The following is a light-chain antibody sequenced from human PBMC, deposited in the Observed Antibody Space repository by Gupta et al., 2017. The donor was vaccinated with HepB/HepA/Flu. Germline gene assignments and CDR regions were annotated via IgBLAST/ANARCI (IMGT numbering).Light chain of an antibody. J-gene: IGLJ2*01. CDR1: SSDV. V-gene: IGLV2-14*01. CDR3: SSFTSTSSLAV. Sequence: QPALTQPAPVSGSPGQPITISCTGTSSDVSWYQQHPGKAPKLMIYAVSNRPARVSYRFSGSKSGDTASLTISGLHAEDEADYYCSSFTSTSSLAVFGGGTKVTVL. CDR2: AVS.